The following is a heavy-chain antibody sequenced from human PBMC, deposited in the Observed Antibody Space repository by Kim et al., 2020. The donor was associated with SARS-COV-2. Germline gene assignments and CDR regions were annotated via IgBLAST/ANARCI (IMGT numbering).Heavy chain of an antibody. Sequence: ASVKVSCKASGYTFTSYAMHWVRQAPGQRLEWMGWINAGNGNTKYSQKFQGRVTITRDTSASTAYMELSSLRSEDTAVYYCARAPRAGGATPARFDYWGQGTLVTVSS. J-gene: IGHJ4*02. CDR1: GYTFTSYA. CDR3: ARAPRAGGATPARFDY. D-gene: IGHD1-26*01. CDR2: INAGNGNT. V-gene: IGHV1-3*01.